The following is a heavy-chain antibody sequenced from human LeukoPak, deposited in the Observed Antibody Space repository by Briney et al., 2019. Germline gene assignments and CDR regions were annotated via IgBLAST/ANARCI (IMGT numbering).Heavy chain of an antibody. J-gene: IGHJ3*02. Sequence: GGSLSLSCAVSGFIFSNYAMNWVRQAPGKGLEWASAISGSGGSTYYADSVKGRFTISRDNSKNTLYLQMNSLRAEDTAVYYCAKDHDYYASGPIWGQGTMVTVSS. CDR1: GFIFSNYA. D-gene: IGHD3-10*01. V-gene: IGHV3-23*01. CDR2: ISGSGGST. CDR3: AKDHDYYASGPI.